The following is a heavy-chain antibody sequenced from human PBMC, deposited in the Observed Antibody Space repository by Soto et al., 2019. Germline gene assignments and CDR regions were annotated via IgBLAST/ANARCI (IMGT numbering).Heavy chain of an antibody. CDR2: ISYDGSNK. D-gene: IGHD3-16*01. CDR1: GFTFSSYA. CDR3: ARESAGGGGYFDY. J-gene: IGHJ4*02. V-gene: IGHV3-30-3*01. Sequence: QVQLVESGGGVVQPGRSLRLSCAASGFTFSSYAMHWVRQAPGKGLEWVAVISYDGSNKYYADSVKGRFTISRDNSKNTLYLQMNGLGAEDTAVYYCARESAGGGGYFDYWGQGTLVTVSS.